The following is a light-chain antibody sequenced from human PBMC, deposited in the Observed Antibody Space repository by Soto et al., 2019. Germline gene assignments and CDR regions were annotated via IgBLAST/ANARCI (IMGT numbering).Light chain of an antibody. CDR3: AAWDDSLSGQWV. Sequence: QSVRTQPPSASGTPGQRVTISCSGSNSNIAGDTINWYQQLPGMAPKLLIYSSGHRPSGVPDRFSGSQSGTSASLTISGLQSEDEAQYYCAAWDDSLSGQWVFGGGTKLTVL. CDR1: NSNIAGDT. CDR2: SSG. J-gene: IGLJ3*02. V-gene: IGLV1-44*01.